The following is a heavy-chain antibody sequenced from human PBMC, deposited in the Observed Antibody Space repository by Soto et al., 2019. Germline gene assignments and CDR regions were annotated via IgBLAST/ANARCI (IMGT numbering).Heavy chain of an antibody. CDR3: AQAMSRLGGYDLNWLPP. V-gene: IGHV3-23*01. Sequence: EVHLLESGGNLVQPGMSLRLSCAASGFIFSDYAMTWVRQAPGKGLEWVSTISGTRGRHRNTFYTASVKGRFTVTRDNSKNTPFSEMNSLRDEATAVYSCAQAMSRLGGYDLNWLPPWGQGPRVTVSP. CDR2: ISGTRGRHRNT. D-gene: IGHD5-12*01. CDR1: GFIFSDYA. J-gene: IGHJ5*02.